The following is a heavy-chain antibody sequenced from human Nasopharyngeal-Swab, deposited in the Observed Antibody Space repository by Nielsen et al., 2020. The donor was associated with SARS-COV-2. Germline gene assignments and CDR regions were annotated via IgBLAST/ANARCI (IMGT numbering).Heavy chain of an antibody. CDR2: ISSSSSYI. J-gene: IGHJ4*02. CDR1: GFTFSSYS. Sequence: GGSLRLSCAASGFTFSSYSMNWVRQAPGKGLEWVSSISSSSSYIYYADSVKGRFTISRDNSKNTLYLQMNSLRAEDTAVYYCARDYGSVRWDYFDYWGQGTLVTVSS. V-gene: IGHV3-21*04. D-gene: IGHD6-19*01. CDR3: ARDYGSVRWDYFDY.